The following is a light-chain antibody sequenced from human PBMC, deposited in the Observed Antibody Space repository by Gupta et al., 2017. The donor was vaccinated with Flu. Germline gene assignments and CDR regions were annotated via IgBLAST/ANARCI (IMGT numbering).Light chain of an antibody. CDR2: WGS. Sequence: ATSSCSASESIHTTYLAWYQQKPGQAPKLLIYWGSTRATGTPDRFSGSGSGTDFTLTISRLEPEDFAVYYCQQYTSSPGLFTFGPGTTVDIK. V-gene: IGKV3-20*01. CDR3: QQYTSSPGLFT. J-gene: IGKJ3*01. CDR1: ESIHTTY.